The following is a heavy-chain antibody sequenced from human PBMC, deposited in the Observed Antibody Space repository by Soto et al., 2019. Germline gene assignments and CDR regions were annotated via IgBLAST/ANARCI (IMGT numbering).Heavy chain of an antibody. CDR1: GYTFTSYG. D-gene: IGHD2-15*01. CDR3: ARDQDIVVVVAAQCNWFDP. J-gene: IGHJ5*02. Sequence: QVQLVQSGAEVKKPGASVKVSCKASGYTFTSYGISWVRQAPGQGLEWMGWISAYNGNTNYAQKLQGRVTMTTDTSTSTAYMELRSLRADDTAVYYCARDQDIVVVVAAQCNWFDPWGQGTLVTVSS. V-gene: IGHV1-18*01. CDR2: ISAYNGNT.